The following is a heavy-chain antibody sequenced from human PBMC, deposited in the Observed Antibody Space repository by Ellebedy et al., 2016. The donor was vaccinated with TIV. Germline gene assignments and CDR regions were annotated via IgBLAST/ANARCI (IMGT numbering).Heavy chain of an antibody. V-gene: IGHV4-4*02. CDR1: GDSITSSHW. Sequence: SETLSLTXTVSGDSITSSHWWSWVRQPPGKGLEWIGEISPTGTTNYNESLESRVTISVDESKNQISLRLISLTAADTAVYYCARAQKLDAGALDIWGQGTMVTVSS. CDR2: ISPTGTT. D-gene: IGHD3/OR15-3a*01. CDR3: ARAQKLDAGALDI. J-gene: IGHJ3*01.